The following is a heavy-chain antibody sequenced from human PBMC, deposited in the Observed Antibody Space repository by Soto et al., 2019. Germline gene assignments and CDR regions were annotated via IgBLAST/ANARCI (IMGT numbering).Heavy chain of an antibody. CDR3: AHSGAGATLPYFDY. V-gene: IGHV2-5*02. CDR1: GFSLNTGGLG. Sequence: SGPTLVNPTQTLTLTCTLSGFSLNTGGLGVGWIRQPPGKALEWLALIYWDDDKCYSPSLKSRLTITKDTSKNQVVLTMTNMDPVDTATYYCAHSGAGATLPYFDYWGQGTLVTVSS. CDR2: IYWDDDK. D-gene: IGHD1-26*01. J-gene: IGHJ4*02.